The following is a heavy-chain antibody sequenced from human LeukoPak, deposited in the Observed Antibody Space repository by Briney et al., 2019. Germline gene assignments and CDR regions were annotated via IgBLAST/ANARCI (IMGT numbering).Heavy chain of an antibody. CDR3: AREMATIVNQFDY. CDR2: ISPYNGNT. Sequence: ASVRVSCKASGYTFTSYGISWVRQAPGQGLEWMGWISPYNGNTNYAQKLQGKVTMTTDTSTSTAYMELRSLRSDDTAVYYCAREMATIVNQFDYWGQGTLVTVSS. V-gene: IGHV1-18*01. CDR1: GYTFTSYG. D-gene: IGHD5-24*01. J-gene: IGHJ4*02.